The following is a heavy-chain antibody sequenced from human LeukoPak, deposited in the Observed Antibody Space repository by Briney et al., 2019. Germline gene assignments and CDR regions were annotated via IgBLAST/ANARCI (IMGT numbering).Heavy chain of an antibody. J-gene: IGHJ5*02. Sequence: GASVKVSCKASGYTFTGYYMHWVRQAPGQRLEWMGWINPNSGGTNYAQKFQGRVTMTRDTSISTAYMELSRLRSDDTAVYYCARDPLGMLNYDILTGYYNNWNRFDPWGQGTLVTVSS. CDR3: ARDPLGMLNYDILTGYYNNWNRFDP. D-gene: IGHD3-9*01. CDR1: GYTFTGYY. V-gene: IGHV1-2*02. CDR2: INPNSGGT.